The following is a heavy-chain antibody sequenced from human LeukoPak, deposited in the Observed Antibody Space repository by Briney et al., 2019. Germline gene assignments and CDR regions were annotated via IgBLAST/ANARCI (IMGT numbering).Heavy chain of an antibody. CDR3: ARQRSLVAGLGY. CDR2: IYYSGST. V-gene: IGHV4-59*08. J-gene: IGHJ4*02. CDR1: GGSISRYY. Sequence: SETLSLTCTVSGGSISRYYWSWIRQPPGKGLEWVGYIYYSGSTNYNPSLKSRVTISVDTSKNQFSLKLSSVTAADTAVYYCARQRSLVAGLGYWGQGTLVTVSS. D-gene: IGHD5-12*01.